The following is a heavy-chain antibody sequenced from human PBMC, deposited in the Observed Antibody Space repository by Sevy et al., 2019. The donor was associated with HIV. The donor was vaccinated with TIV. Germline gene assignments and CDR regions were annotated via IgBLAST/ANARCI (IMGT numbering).Heavy chain of an antibody. CDR1: GFTFSSYA. V-gene: IGHV3-30-3*01. Sequence: GGSLRLSCAASGFTFSSYAMHWVRQAPGKGLEWVAVISYDGSNKYYADSVKGRFTISRDNSKNTLYLQMNSLRAEDTAVYYCARGGELYYDFWSGYHRYWGQRTLVTVSS. D-gene: IGHD3-3*01. J-gene: IGHJ4*02. CDR2: ISYDGSNK. CDR3: ARGGELYYDFWSGYHRY.